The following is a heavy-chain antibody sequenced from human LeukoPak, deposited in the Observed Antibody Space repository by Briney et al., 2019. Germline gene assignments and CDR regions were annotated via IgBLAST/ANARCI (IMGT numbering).Heavy chain of an antibody. J-gene: IGHJ4*02. D-gene: IGHD3-22*01. CDR2: INPNSGGT. CDR1: GYTFTGYY. Sequence: ASVKVSCKASGYTFTGYYMHWVRQAPGQGLEWMGWINPNSGGTNYAQKFHGRVTMTRDTSTSTVYMDLSSLRSEDTAVYYCARDLSHRYYHRTGYAFDYWGQGTLVTVSS. V-gene: IGHV1-2*02. CDR3: ARDLSHRYYHRTGYAFDY.